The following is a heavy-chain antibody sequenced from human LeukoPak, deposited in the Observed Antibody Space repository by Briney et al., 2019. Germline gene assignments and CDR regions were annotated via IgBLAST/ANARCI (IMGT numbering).Heavy chain of an antibody. D-gene: IGHD6-19*01. J-gene: IGHJ4*02. CDR1: GGAFSGYY. CDR3: ARGGKQWLNRYPPRIFDY. V-gene: IGHV4-34*01. Sequence: SETLSLTCAVYGGAFSGYYWSWLRRPPGKGVVWIGEINHSGSTNYNPSLKSRVAISVDTSKTQFSLKLSSATAADTAVYYCARGGKQWLNRYPPRIFDYWGQGTLVTVAS. CDR2: INHSGST.